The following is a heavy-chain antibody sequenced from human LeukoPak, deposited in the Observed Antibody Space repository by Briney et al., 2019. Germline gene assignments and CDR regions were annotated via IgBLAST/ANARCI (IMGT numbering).Heavy chain of an antibody. J-gene: IGHJ5*02. D-gene: IGHD3-3*01. CDR2: IYYSGST. V-gene: IGHV4-39*01. CDR3: ARQGFLEWLLNPNWFDP. Sequence: SETLSLTCTDSGGSISSSSYYWGWIRQPPGKGLEWIGSIYYSGSTYYNPSLKSRVTISVDTSKNQFSLKLSSVTAADTAVYYCARQGFLEWLLNPNWFDPWGQGTLVTVSS. CDR1: GGSISSSSYY.